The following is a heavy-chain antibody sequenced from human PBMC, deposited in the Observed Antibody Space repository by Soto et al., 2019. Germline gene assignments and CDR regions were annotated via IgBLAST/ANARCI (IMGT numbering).Heavy chain of an antibody. Sequence: EVQLLESGGGLVQPGGSLRLSCAASGFTFSSYAMSWVRQAPGKGLEWVSAISGSGGSTYYADSVKGRFTISRDNSKNTLYLQMNSLRAEDTAVYYCAKDGRYYDSSGXYXXVAFDIWGXGTMVTVSS. D-gene: IGHD3-22*01. CDR3: AKDGRYYDSSGXYXXVAFDI. V-gene: IGHV3-23*01. J-gene: IGHJ3*02. CDR2: ISGSGGST. CDR1: GFTFSSYA.